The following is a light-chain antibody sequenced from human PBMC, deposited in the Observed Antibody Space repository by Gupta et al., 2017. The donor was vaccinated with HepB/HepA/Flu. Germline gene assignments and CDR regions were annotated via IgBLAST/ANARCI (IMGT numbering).Light chain of an antibody. V-gene: IGLV3-21*04. CDR3: QVWDTSSDHPVI. CDR2: YDS. CDR1: NIGGKS. J-gene: IGLJ2*01. Sequence: SYVLTQPPSVSVAPGKTARITCGGNNIGGKSVHWYQQKPGQAPLLVINYDSDRPSGIPERFSGSNSGNTATLTISWVEAGDEADYYCQVWDTSSDHPVIFGGGTTLTVL.